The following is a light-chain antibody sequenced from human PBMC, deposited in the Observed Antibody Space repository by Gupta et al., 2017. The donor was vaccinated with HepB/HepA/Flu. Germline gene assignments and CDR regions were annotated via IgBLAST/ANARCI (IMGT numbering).Light chain of an antibody. CDR3: QVWDTSNDHTRYV. CDR2: NDY. Sequence: SYVLPQPPSVSVAPGQTARITCGGANIESKSVHWYRQKPGKAHVWVLYNDYDRTSGSPERSSGSTSGNTATLIISGVAAGDEADYYCQVWDTSNDHTRYVFGSGTRVTVL. CDR1: NIESKS. J-gene: IGLJ1*01. V-gene: IGLV3-21*02.